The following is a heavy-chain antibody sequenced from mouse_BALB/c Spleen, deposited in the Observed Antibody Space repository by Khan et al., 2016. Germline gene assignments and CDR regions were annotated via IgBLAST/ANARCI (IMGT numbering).Heavy chain of an antibody. J-gene: IGHJ3*01. Sequence: EVQLQESGPGLVKPSQSLSLTCSVTGYSITSGYYWNWIRQFPGNKLEWMGYISYDGSNNYNPSLKNRISITRDTPKNQFFLKLNSVTTEDAATDYCATSIYFNYAWFAYWGQGTLVTVSA. D-gene: IGHD2-4*01. CDR1: GYSITSGYY. V-gene: IGHV3-6*02. CDR3: ATSIYFNYAWFAY. CDR2: ISYDGSN.